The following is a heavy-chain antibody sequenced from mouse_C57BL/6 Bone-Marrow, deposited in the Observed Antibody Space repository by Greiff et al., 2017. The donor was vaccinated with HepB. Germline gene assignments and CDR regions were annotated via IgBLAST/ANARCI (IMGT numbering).Heavy chain of an antibody. V-gene: IGHV1-61*01. J-gene: IGHJ2*01. CDR2: IYPSDSET. Sequence: VQLQQPGAELVRPGSSVKLSCKASGYTFTSYWMDWVKQRPGQGLEWIGNIYPSDSETHYNQKFKDKATLTVDKSSSTAYMQLSSLTSEDSAVYYCARGAAQATDFDYWGQGTTLTVSS. D-gene: IGHD3-2*02. CDR3: ARGAAQATDFDY. CDR1: GYTFTSYW.